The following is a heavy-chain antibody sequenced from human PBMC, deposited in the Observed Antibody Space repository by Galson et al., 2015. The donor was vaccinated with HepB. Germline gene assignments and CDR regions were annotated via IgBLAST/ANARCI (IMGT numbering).Heavy chain of an antibody. D-gene: IGHD3-22*01. V-gene: IGHV3-48*02. J-gene: IGHJ3*02. CDR1: GFTFSSYS. CDR3: ARDRLPMIPDAFDM. Sequence: SLRLSCAASGFTFSSYSMNWVRQAPGKGLEWVSYISSGSSTMYYADSVKGRFTISRDNAKNSLYLQMSSLRDEDTAVYYCARDRLPMIPDAFDMWGQGTKVTVSS. CDR2: ISSGSSTM.